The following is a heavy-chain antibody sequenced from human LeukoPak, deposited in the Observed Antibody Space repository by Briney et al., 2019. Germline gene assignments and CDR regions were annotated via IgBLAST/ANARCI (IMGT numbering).Heavy chain of an antibody. CDR2: IYYSGST. CDR1: GGSISSGGYY. CDR3: AREGVLGAFDI. D-gene: IGHD3-3*02. Sequence: SETLSLTCTVSGGSISSGGYYWSWIRQHPGKGLEWIGYIYYSGSTYYNPSLKSRVTISVDTSKNQFSLKLSPVTAADTAVYYCAREGVLGAFDIWGQGTMVTVSS. J-gene: IGHJ3*02. V-gene: IGHV4-31*03.